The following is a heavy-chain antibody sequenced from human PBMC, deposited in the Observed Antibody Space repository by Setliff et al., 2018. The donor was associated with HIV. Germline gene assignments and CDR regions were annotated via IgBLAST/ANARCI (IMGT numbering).Heavy chain of an antibody. CDR3: ARLGRSIDDGGSSLRLDF. V-gene: IGHV4-4*09. CDR1: DDSFSNYD. Sequence: SETLSLTCVVSDDSFSNYDWTWIRQSPGKALEWIGYISSSGTTNYNPSLRSRVTISMETSNTRFSLWLRSATAADTATYFCARLGRSIDDGGSSLRLDFWGQGMLVTVSS. D-gene: IGHD2-21*01. CDR2: ISSSGTT. J-gene: IGHJ4*02.